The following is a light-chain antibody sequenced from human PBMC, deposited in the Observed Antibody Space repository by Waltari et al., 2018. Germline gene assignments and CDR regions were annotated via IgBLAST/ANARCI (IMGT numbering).Light chain of an antibody. CDR1: QTVRTTY. CDR2: GAS. J-gene: IGKJ4*01. Sequence: IVSTQSPGTLSLSPGESATLPIRASQTVRTTYLPWYQQKPGQAPTLLIYGASSRATGIPDRFSGSGSGTDFSLTISSLEPEDFAVYYCQQYDISPLTFGGGTKVEIK. V-gene: IGKV3-20*01. CDR3: QQYDISPLT.